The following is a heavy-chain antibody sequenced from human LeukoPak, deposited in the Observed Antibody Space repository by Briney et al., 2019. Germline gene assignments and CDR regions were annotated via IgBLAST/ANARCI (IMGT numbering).Heavy chain of an antibody. CDR3: ARHSGFGVVSPYFDY. D-gene: IGHD3-3*01. Sequence: SETLSLTCTVSGDSISSSGHSWGWIRQSPGKGLEWIGSMRHSGCGHYNPSLMCRVTISVDTSQNHFSLRLSTVTAADTAVYYCARHSGFGVVSPYFDYWGQGILVTVSS. J-gene: IGHJ4*02. CDR2: MRHSGCG. V-gene: IGHV4-39*01. CDR1: GDSISSSGHS.